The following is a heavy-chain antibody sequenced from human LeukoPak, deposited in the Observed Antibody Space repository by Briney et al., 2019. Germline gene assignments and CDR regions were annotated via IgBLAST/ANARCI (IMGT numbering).Heavy chain of an antibody. CDR3: ARDDYYGSGSFDY. Sequence: GGSLRLSCAASGFTFSSHWMHWVRQAPGKGLVWVSRINGDGSNTTYADSVKGRFTISRDNAKNTLYLQMNSLRAEDTAVYYCARDDYYGSGSFDYWGQGTLVTVSS. CDR1: GFTFSSHW. J-gene: IGHJ4*02. D-gene: IGHD3-10*01. V-gene: IGHV3-74*03. CDR2: INGDGSNT.